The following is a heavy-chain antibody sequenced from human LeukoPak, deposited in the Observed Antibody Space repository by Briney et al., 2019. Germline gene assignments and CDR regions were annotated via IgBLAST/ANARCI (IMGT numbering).Heavy chain of an antibody. V-gene: IGHV1-46*01. CDR2: INPSGGRT. CDR3: ARGAHVRMYDSNHNCFDP. Sequence: GASVKVSCKASGYTFTSYYMHWVRQAHGHGLDWMGIINPSGGRTNYAHKFQGRVTMTRDMSTSTVYMELSSLRSEDTAVYYCARGAHVRMYDSNHNCFDPWGQGTLVTVSS. J-gene: IGHJ5*02. CDR1: GYTFTSYY. D-gene: IGHD3-22*01.